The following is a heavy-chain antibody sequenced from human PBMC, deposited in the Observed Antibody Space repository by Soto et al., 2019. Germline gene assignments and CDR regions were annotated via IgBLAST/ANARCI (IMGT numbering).Heavy chain of an antibody. CDR3: ARSHTAYDSSGYSPEEFDY. V-gene: IGHV1-18*01. Sequence: ASVKVSCKASGYTFTSYGISWVRQAPGQGLEWMGWISAYNGNTNYAQKLQGRVTMTTDTSTSTAYMELRSLRSDDTAVYYCARSHTAYDSSGYSPEEFDYWGRG. CDR1: GYTFTSYG. CDR2: ISAYNGNT. D-gene: IGHD3-22*01. J-gene: IGHJ4*02.